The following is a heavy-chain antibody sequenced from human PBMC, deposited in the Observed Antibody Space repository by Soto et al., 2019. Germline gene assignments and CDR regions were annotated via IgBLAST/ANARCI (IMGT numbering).Heavy chain of an antibody. CDR2: IYWDDDK. J-gene: IGHJ2*01. CDR1: GFSLETSGMG. CDR3: AHSLYHDDNSGYDTYWYFDL. D-gene: IGHD3-22*01. Sequence: QITLKESGPTLVKPTQTLTLTCTFSGFSLETSGMGMSWIRQPPGKALEWLALIYWDDDKRYSPSLKNRLTITKDTYKNQVVLTLTNVDPVDTATYYCAHSLYHDDNSGYDTYWYFDLWGRGTLVTVSA. V-gene: IGHV2-5*02.